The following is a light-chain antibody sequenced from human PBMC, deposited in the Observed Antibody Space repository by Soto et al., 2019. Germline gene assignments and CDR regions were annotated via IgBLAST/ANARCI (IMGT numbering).Light chain of an antibody. J-gene: IGLJ1*01. CDR2: DVS. V-gene: IGLV2-14*03. CDR3: SSYTSSSTPGV. CDR1: SSDVGGYNY. Sequence: SALTQPTSVSGSPGQSITISCTGTSSDVGGYNYVSWYQHHPGKAPKLMICDVSDRPSGVSNRFSGSKSGNTASLTISGLQAEDEADYYCSSYTSSSTPGVFGTGTKLTVL.